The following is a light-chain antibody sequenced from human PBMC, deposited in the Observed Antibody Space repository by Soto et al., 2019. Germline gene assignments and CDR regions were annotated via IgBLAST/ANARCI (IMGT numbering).Light chain of an antibody. CDR3: SSYAGNLYV. J-gene: IGLJ1*01. Sequence: QSALTQPPSASRSPGQSVTISCTGTSSDVGDYNYVSWYQQHPGKAPKLMIYEVSKRPSGVPDRFSGSKSGNTASLTVSGLQAEDEADYYCSSYAGNLYVFGTGTKLTVL. V-gene: IGLV2-8*02. CDR1: SSDVGDYNY. CDR2: EVS.